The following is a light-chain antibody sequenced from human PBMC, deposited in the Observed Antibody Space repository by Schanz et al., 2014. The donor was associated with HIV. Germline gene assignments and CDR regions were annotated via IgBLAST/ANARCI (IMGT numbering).Light chain of an antibody. J-gene: IGLJ2*01. Sequence: QSLLTQPPSVSGTPGQSVTISCSGSRSTLERTPVDWYQHLPGTAPRLLIRNNDVRPSGVPNRFSGSKSGNTASLTVSGLQADDEADYYCSSFAGNNKLLFGGGTKLTVL. V-gene: IGLV1-44*01. CDR2: NND. CDR3: SSFAGNNKLL. CDR1: RSTLERTP.